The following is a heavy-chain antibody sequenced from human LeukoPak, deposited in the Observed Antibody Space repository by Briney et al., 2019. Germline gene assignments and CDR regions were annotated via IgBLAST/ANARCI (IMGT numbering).Heavy chain of an antibody. CDR1: GFTFSSYA. CDR3: AKNGGSQCYSHLDS. Sequence: PGGSLRLSCAASGFTFSSYAMSWVRQAPGKGLEWVSVTAGSGGSTYYAGSVKGRFTISRDNSKNTLYLQMNSLRVEDTAVYYCAKNGGSQCYSHLDSWGQGTLVTVSS. J-gene: IGHJ4*02. V-gene: IGHV3-23*01. CDR2: TAGSGGST. D-gene: IGHD2-15*01.